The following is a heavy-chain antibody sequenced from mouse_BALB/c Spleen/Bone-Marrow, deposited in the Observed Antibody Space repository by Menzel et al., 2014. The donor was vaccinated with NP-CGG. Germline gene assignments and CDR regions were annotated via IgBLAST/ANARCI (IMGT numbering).Heavy chain of an antibody. CDR3: TRSEYGNHWFAY. Sequence: VQLQQSGAELVKPGASVKLSCKASGYTFTSYYMYWVKQRPGQGLEWIGEVNPSNGGTNFNEKFKSKAILTVDKSSSTAYMQLSSLTSEDSAVYDCTRSEYGNHWFAYWGQGTLVTVSA. J-gene: IGHJ3*01. D-gene: IGHD2-10*02. CDR1: GYTFTSYY. CDR2: VNPSNGGT. V-gene: IGHV1S81*02.